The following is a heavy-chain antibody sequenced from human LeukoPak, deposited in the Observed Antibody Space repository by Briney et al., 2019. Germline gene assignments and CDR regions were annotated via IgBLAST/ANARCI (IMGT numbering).Heavy chain of an antibody. D-gene: IGHD5/OR15-5a*01. CDR1: GGSISSYY. CDR2: IYYSGST. J-gene: IGHJ4*02. V-gene: IGHV4-59*01. Sequence: SETLSLTCTVSGGSISSYYWSWIRQPPGKGLEWIGYIYYSGSTNYNPSLKSRVTISVDTSKNQFSLKLSSVTAADTAVYYCARVVGVYYLVYWGQGTLVTVSS. CDR3: ARVVGVYYLVY.